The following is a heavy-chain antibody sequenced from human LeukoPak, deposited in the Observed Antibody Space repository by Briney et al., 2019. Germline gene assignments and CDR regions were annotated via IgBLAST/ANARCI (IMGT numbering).Heavy chain of an antibody. J-gene: IGHJ3*01. Sequence: ASVKVSCKASGYTFIGYYIHWVRQAPGQGLEWMGWINPDSGVTNYGQKFQGRVTMTRDTSISTAYMDLSRLRSDDTAVYFCAITYTSGSGDAFDVWGQGTMVAVSS. D-gene: IGHD6-19*01. V-gene: IGHV1-2*02. CDR3: AITYTSGSGDAFDV. CDR2: INPDSGVT. CDR1: GYTFIGYY.